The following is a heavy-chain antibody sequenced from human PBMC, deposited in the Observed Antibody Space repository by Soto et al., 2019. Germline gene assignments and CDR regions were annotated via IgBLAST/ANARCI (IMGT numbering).Heavy chain of an antibody. V-gene: IGHV1-69*13. J-gene: IGHJ6*02. CDR2: IIPIFGTA. CDR3: ASENMIFGGPYYYGMDV. D-gene: IGHD3-3*01. CDR1: GGTFSSYA. Sequence: GASVKVSCKASGGTFSSYAISWVRQAPGQGLEWMGGIIPIFGTANYAQKFQGRVTITADESTSTAYMELSSLRSEDTAVYYCASENMIFGGPYYYGMDVWGQGTTVTVSS.